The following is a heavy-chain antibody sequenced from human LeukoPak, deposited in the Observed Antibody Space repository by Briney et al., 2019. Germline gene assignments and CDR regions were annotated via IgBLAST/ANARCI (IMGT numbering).Heavy chain of an antibody. CDR3: ATAGQTIAVAGYANPKDGY. Sequence: ASVKVSCKASGYTFTGYYMHWVRQAPGQGLEWMGWINPNSGGTNYAQKSQGRVTMTRDTSISTAYMELSRLRSDDTAVYYCATAGQTIAVAGYANPKDGYWGQGTLVTVSS. D-gene: IGHD6-19*01. V-gene: IGHV1-2*02. CDR2: INPNSGGT. CDR1: GYTFTGYY. J-gene: IGHJ4*02.